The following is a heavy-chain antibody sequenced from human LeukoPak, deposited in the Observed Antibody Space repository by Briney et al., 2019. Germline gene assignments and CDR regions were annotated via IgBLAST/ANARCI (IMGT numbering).Heavy chain of an antibody. CDR2: ISYDGSNK. J-gene: IGHJ4*02. CDR1: GFTFSSYA. V-gene: IGHV3-30-3*01. CDR3: AREDYGSGSYPLDY. D-gene: IGHD3-10*01. Sequence: GGSLRLSCAASGFTFSSYAIHWVRQAPGKGLEWVAVISYDGSNKYYADSVKGRFTISRDNSKNTLYLQMNSLRAEDTAVYYCAREDYGSGSYPLDYWGQGTLVTVSS.